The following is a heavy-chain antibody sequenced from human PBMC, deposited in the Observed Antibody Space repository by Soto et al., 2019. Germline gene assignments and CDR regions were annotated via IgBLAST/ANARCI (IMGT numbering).Heavy chain of an antibody. V-gene: IGHV3-15*01. CDR2: IKSKTDGGTT. D-gene: IGHD3-3*01. J-gene: IGHJ4*02. Sequence: GGSLRLSCAASGFTFSNAWMSWVRQAPGKGLEWVGRIKSKTDGGTTDYAAPVKGRFTISRDDSKNTLYLQMNSLKTEDTAVYFCTPLQRDFWSGYSYFDYGGQGPLAT. CDR3: TPLQRDFWSGYSYFDY. CDR1: GFTFSNAW.